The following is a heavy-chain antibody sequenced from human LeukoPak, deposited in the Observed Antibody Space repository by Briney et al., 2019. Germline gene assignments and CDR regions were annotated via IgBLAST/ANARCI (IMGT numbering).Heavy chain of an antibody. D-gene: IGHD2-8*01. V-gene: IGHV4-30-4*01. CDR2: IYNTGST. J-gene: IGHJ3*02. CDR1: GDSISSDDYY. CDR3: AREVSRAFDI. Sequence: SETLSLTRTVSGDSISSDDYYWSWIRQPPGKGLEWIGSIYNTGSTYSNPSLKSRVTISIDTSTNQFSLKLSSVTAADTAVYYCAREVSRAFDIWGQGTMVTVSS.